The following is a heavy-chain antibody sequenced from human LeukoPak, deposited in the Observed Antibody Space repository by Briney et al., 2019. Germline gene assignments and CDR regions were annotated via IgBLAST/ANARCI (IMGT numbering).Heavy chain of an antibody. V-gene: IGHV1-18*01. CDR3: AREPDTAVAGAGVDY. J-gene: IGHJ4*02. D-gene: IGHD6-19*01. CDR2: ISAYNGDT. Sequence: ASVKVSCKASGYTFTSYGISWVRQAPGQGLEWMGWISAYNGDTNYAQKLQGRVTITTDTSTSTAYMELRSLRSDDTAVYYCAREPDTAVAGAGVDYWGQGTLVTVSS. CDR1: GYTFTSYG.